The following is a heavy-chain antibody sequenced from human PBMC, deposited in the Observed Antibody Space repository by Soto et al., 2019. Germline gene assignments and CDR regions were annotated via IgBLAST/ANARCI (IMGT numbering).Heavy chain of an antibody. V-gene: IGHV4-39*01. CDR2: IYYSGST. CDR3: ATSNWFDP. Sequence: QLQLQESGPGLVKPSETLSLTCTVSGGSISSRGYYWGWIRQPPGKGLEWIGTIYYSGSTYYTPSXKSRVAIAVDTSKHQFSLKLGSVPAADTAVHYCATSNWFDPWGPGTLVTVSS. CDR1: GGSISSRGYY. J-gene: IGHJ5*02.